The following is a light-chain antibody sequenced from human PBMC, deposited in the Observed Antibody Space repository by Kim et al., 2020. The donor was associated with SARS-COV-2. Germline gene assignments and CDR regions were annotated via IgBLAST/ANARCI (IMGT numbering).Light chain of an antibody. CDR3: QQYYGHPLT. CDR1: QSILYSSNNNNY. CDR2: WAS. J-gene: IGKJ4*01. V-gene: IGKV4-1*01. Sequence: ATINCKSSQSILYSSNNNNYLAWYQQKPGQPPKLLIYWASTRESGVSDRFSGSGSGTDFTLTISSLQAEDVAVYFCQQYYGHPLTFGGGTKVDIK.